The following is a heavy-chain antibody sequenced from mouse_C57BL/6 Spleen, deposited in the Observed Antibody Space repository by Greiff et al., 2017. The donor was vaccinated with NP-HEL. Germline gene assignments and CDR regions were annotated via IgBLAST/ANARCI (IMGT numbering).Heavy chain of an antibody. CDR1: GYTFTDYY. CDR2: INPNNGGT. D-gene: IGHD1-1*01. V-gene: IGHV1-26*01. CDR3: ARGSYGSSFAY. J-gene: IGHJ3*01. Sequence: VQLQQSGPELVKPGASVKISCKASGYTFTDYYMNWVKQSHGKSLEWIGDINPNNGGTSYNQKFKGKATLTVDKSSSTAYMELRSLTSEDSAVYYCARGSYGSSFAYWGQGTLVTVSA.